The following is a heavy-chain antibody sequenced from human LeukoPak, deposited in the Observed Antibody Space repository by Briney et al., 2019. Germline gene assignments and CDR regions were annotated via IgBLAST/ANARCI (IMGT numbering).Heavy chain of an antibody. Sequence: ASVKVSCKASGYTFTGYYVNWVRQAPGQGLEWMGRINPNSGGTKYAQKFQGRVTMTRDTSISTAYMELSRLRSDDTAVYYCAREDSNPKYYYYYGMDVWGQGTTVTVSS. J-gene: IGHJ6*02. CDR3: AREDSNPKYYYYYGMDV. CDR2: INPNSGGT. D-gene: IGHD4-11*01. V-gene: IGHV1-2*06. CDR1: GYTFTGYY.